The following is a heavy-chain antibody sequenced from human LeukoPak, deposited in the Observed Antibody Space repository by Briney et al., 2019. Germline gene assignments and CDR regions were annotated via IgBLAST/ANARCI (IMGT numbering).Heavy chain of an antibody. D-gene: IGHD3-22*01. V-gene: IGHV3-33*06. CDR3: AKEGLSGYYDSSGYDY. J-gene: IGHJ4*02. CDR1: GFTFSSYG. Sequence: PGRSLRLSCAASGFTFSSYGMHWVRQAPGKGLEWVAVIRYDGSNKYYADSVKGRFTISRDNSKNTLYLQMNSLRAEDTAVYYCAKEGLSGYYDSSGYDYWGQGTLVTVSS. CDR2: IRYDGSNK.